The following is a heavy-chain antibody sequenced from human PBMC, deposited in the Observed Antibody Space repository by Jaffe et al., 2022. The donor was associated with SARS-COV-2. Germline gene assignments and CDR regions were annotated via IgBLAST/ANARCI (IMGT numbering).Heavy chain of an antibody. V-gene: IGHV3-23*01. CDR2: ISSSGDNR. CDR1: GFTFSSYA. Sequence: EVQLLESGGGLVQPGGSLRLSCAASGFTFSSYATAWVRQAPGKGLEWVSIISSSGDNRYYADSVKGRFTVSRDNSKNTVWLQMNSLRVEDTAIYYCAQRLNGDYGPFDYWGQGTLVTVSS. J-gene: IGHJ4*02. CDR3: AQRLNGDYGPFDY. D-gene: IGHD4-17*01.